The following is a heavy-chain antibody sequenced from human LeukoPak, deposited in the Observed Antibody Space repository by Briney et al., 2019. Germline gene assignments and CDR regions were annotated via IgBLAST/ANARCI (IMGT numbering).Heavy chain of an antibody. Sequence: SETLSLTCTVSGGSISSSSYYWGWIRQPPGKGLEWIGYIYYSGSTNYNPSLKSRVTISVDTSKNQFSLKLSSVTAADTAVYYCARDNAEMATMRVDRYNWFDPWGQGTLVTVSS. CDR2: IYYSGST. D-gene: IGHD5-24*01. J-gene: IGHJ5*02. CDR1: GGSISSSSYY. V-gene: IGHV4-61*01. CDR3: ARDNAEMATMRVDRYNWFDP.